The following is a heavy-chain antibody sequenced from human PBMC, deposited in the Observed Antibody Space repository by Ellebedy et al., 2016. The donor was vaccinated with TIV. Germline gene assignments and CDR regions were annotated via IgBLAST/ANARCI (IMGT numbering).Heavy chain of an antibody. Sequence: GESLKISXAASGFIFSSYSMNWVRQAPGKGLEWVSSITESSSYMSYADSVRGRFTISRDNAKNSVVLQMSSLRAEDTGVYYCARFQLLGNCRGGSCFSGTPAFDYWGQGTLVTVSS. CDR2: ITESSSYM. V-gene: IGHV3-21*01. CDR3: ARFQLLGNCRGGSCFSGTPAFDY. J-gene: IGHJ4*02. CDR1: GFIFSSYS. D-gene: IGHD2-15*01.